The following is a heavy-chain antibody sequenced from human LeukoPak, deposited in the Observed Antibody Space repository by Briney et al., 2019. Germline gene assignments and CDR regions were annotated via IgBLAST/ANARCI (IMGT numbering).Heavy chain of an antibody. D-gene: IGHD2-21*02. CDR3: ARAPRGGMVTQFDY. CDR1: GGSISSYY. Sequence: PSETLSLTCTVSGGSISSYYWGWIRQPPGKGLEWIGYIYYSGSTNYNPSLKSRVTISVDTPKNQFSLKLSSVIAADTAVYYCARAPRGGMVTQFDYWGQGTLVTVSS. J-gene: IGHJ4*02. CDR2: IYYSGST. V-gene: IGHV4-59*01.